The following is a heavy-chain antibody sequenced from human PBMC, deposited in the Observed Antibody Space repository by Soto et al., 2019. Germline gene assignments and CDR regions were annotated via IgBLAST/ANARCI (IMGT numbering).Heavy chain of an antibody. CDR3: AGRKQQLGLDY. Sequence: PSETLSLTCAVYGGSFSGYYWSWIRQPPGKGLEWIGEINHSGSTNYNPSLKSRVTISVDTSKNQFSLKLSSVTAADTAVYYCAGRKQQLGLDYWGQGTLVTVSS. J-gene: IGHJ4*02. CDR2: INHSGST. CDR1: GGSFSGYY. V-gene: IGHV4-34*01. D-gene: IGHD6-13*01.